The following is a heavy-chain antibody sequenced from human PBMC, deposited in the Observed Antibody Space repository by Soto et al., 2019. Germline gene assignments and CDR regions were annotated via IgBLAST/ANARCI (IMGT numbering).Heavy chain of an antibody. Sequence: EVQLVESGGGLIQPGGSLRLSCAASGFTVSSNYMSWVRQAPGKGLEWVSVIYSGGSTYYADSVKGRFTISRDNCKNTLYIQVTSLTAEARALYYCARNYDSTAGGAFDIWGQGTMVTVSS. CDR3: ARNYDSTAGGAFDI. CDR2: IYSGGST. CDR1: GFTVSSNY. J-gene: IGHJ3*02. V-gene: IGHV3-53*01. D-gene: IGHD3-22*01.